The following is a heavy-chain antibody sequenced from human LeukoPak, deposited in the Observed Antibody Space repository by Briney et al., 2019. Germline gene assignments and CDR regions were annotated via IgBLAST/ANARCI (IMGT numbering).Heavy chain of an antibody. J-gene: IGHJ4*02. CDR3: ARDDVFGIGMGLDY. D-gene: IGHD3-16*01. CDR1: GGSFSGYY. CDR2: INHSGST. Sequence: SETLSLTCAVYGGSFSGYYWSWIRQPPGKGLEWIGEINHSGSTNYNPSLKSRVTISVETSKNQFSLKLSSVTAADTAVYYCARDDVFGIGMGLDYWGQGTLVTVSS. V-gene: IGHV4-34*01.